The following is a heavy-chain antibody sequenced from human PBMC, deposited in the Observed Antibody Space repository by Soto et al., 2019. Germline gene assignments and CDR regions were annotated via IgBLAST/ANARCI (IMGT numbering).Heavy chain of an antibody. Sequence: PSETLSLTCAVSGGSISSSNWWSWVRQPPGKGLEWIGEIYHSGSTNYNPSLKSRVTISVDKSKNQFSLKLSSATAADTAVCYCARLACRKCYGSSSEHWGQGSLVTVSS. CDR3: ARLACRKCYGSSSEH. CDR1: GGSISSSNW. D-gene: IGHD6-6*01. V-gene: IGHV4-4*02. J-gene: IGHJ4*02. CDR2: IYHSGST.